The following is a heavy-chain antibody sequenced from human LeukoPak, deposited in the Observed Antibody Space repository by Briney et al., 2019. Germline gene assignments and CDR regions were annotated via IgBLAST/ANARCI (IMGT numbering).Heavy chain of an antibody. J-gene: IGHJ5*02. D-gene: IGHD3-22*01. CDR3: ARFGLYYYDSSGYLDQTNWFDP. V-gene: IGHV5-51*01. CDR1: GYSFTSYW. CDR2: IYPGDSDT. Sequence: GESLMISCKGSGYSFTSYWIGWVRQMPRKGLEWMGIIYPGDSDTRYSPSFQGQVTISADKSISTAYLQWSSLKASDTAMYYCARFGLYYYDSSGYLDQTNWFDPWGQGTLVTVSS.